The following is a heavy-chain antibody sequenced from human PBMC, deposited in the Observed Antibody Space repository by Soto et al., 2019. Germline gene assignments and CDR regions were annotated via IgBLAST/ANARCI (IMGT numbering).Heavy chain of an antibody. CDR1: GCTVSGYA. CDR2: ISHDGSNK. J-gene: IGHJ4*02. Sequence: WWSLRLSCAASGCTVSGYAMHWVRQAPGKGLEWVAVISHDGSNKYYADSVKGRFTISRDNSKNTLYLQMNSLRAEDTAVYYCARDSPDYGDYVDYWGQGTLVTVSS. V-gene: IGHV3-30-3*01. D-gene: IGHD4-17*01. CDR3: ARDSPDYGDYVDY.